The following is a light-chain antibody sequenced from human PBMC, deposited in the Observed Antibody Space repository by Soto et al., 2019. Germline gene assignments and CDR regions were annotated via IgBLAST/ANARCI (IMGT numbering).Light chain of an antibody. V-gene: IGKV3-15*01. CDR3: QQYNNSTLT. CDR1: QSVSSN. Sequence: EIVMTQSPATLSVSPGERATLASRASQSVSSNLAWYQQKPGQAPRLLIYGAFTRETGIQARFSGSGSGTEFTLTISSLQSEDFAVYYCQQYNNSTLTFGQGTKVDI. J-gene: IGKJ1*01. CDR2: GAF.